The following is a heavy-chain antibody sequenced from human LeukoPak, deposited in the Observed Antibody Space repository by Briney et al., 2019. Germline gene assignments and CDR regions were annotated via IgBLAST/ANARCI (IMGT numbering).Heavy chain of an antibody. CDR2: ISWNSGSI. CDR1: GFTFDDYA. D-gene: IGHD1-14*01. CDR3: LAVTYEPL. V-gene: IGHV3-9*01. Sequence: GGSLRLSCAASGFTFDDYAMHWVRQAPGKGLGWVSGISWNSGSIGYADSVKGRFTISRDNAKNSLYLQMNSLRAEDTALYYCLAVTYEPLWGQGTLVTVSS. J-gene: IGHJ4*02.